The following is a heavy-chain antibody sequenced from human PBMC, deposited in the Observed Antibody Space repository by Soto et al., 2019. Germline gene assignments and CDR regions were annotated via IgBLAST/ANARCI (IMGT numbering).Heavy chain of an antibody. J-gene: IGHJ6*02. CDR3: AKEDTAMVYYYYGMDV. D-gene: IGHD5-18*01. Sequence: GGSLRLSCAASGFTFSSFSMNWVRQAPGKGLEWVSCISSGGSSIYYADSVKGRFTISRDNAKNSLYLQMNSLRAEDTAFYYCAKEDTAMVYYYYGMDVWGQGT. CDR2: ISSGGSSI. V-gene: IGHV3-48*04. CDR1: GFTFSSFS.